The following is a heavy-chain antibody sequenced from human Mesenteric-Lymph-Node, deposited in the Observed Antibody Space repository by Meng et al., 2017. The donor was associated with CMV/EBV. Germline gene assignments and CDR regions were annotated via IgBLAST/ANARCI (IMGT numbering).Heavy chain of an antibody. V-gene: IGHV4-39*01. CDR2: IHQSGCT. D-gene: IGHD6-13*01. CDR3: AVYAGMSSWYLYFDY. J-gene: IGHJ4*02. CDR1: GGSINSGPYY. Sequence: GSLRLSCTVSGGSINSGPYYWGWIRQPPGKGLEWIGSIHQSGCTYYNPSLRSRVTISVDTSKNQFSLKLNSVTAADTAVYYCAVYAGMSSWYLYFDYWGQGTRVTVSS.